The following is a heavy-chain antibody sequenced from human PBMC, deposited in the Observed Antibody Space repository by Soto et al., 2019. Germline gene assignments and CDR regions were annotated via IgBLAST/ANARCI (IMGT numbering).Heavy chain of an antibody. CDR1: GFTFSNYG. J-gene: IGHJ6*02. CDR2: IWHDGNNK. Sequence: PGGSLSLSCAASGFTFSNYGMHWVRQAPGKGREWVAIIWHDGNNKYYADSVRGRFIISRDHAKTRLYPQMNSLRAEDTAVYYCASDLVGASDSYGLDVWGQGTPVTVSS. D-gene: IGHD1-26*01. V-gene: IGHV3-33*01. CDR3: ASDLVGASDSYGLDV.